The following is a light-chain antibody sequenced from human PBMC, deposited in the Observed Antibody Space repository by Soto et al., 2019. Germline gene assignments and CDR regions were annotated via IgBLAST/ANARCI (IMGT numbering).Light chain of an antibody. CDR1: GSDIGAYNY. V-gene: IGLV2-8*01. Sequence: QSALTQPRSASGSPGQSVTISCTGTGSDIGAYNYVSWYQQYPGKAPKLMIYEVTKRPSGVPDRISGSKSGNTASLTISGLQTEDEADYYCSSYAGSPSLFGGGTKLTVL. CDR3: SSYAGSPSL. J-gene: IGLJ3*02. CDR2: EVT.